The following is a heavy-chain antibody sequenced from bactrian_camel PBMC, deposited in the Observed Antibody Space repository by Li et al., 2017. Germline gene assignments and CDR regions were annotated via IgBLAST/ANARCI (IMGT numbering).Heavy chain of an antibody. CDR1: QYINNDCR. CDR2: IRRDGAT. V-gene: IGHV3S53*01. CDR3: AAEVERSEYWGSYCSWAH. J-gene: IGHJ4*01. D-gene: IGHD6*01. Sequence: HVQLVESGGGSVQAGGSLQLSCAAAQYINNDCRLGWYRQSPGKEREKVSTIRRDGATTYTDSVKGRFSISQDNAKNTLYLQMNSLKTEDTGVYYYAAEVERSEYWGSYCSWAHWGQGTQVTVS.